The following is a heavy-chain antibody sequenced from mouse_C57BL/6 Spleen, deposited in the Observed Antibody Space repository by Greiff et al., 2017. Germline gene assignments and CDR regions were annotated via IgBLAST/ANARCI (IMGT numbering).Heavy chain of an antibody. D-gene: IGHD1-1*01. CDR2: IDPNSGGT. V-gene: IGHV1-72*01. CDR1: GYTFTSYW. J-gene: IGHJ2*01. Sequence: VQLQQPGAELVKPGASVKLSCKASGYTFTSYWMHWVKQRPGRGLEWIGRIDPNSGGTKYNEKVKSKATLTVDKPSSTAYMQLSSLTSEDSAVDYCARSGRSNNYGSSPYYFDYWGQGTTLTVSS. CDR3: ARSGRSNNYGSSPYYFDY.